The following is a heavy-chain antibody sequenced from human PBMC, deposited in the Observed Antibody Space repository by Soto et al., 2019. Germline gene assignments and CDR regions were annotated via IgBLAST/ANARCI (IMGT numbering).Heavy chain of an antibody. J-gene: IGHJ2*01. CDR2: IIPILGIA. Sequence: QVQLVQSGAEVKKPGSSVKVSCKASGGTFSSYTISWVRQAPGQGLEWMGRIIPILGIANYAQKFQGRVTITADKSTSSAYMELSSLRSEDTAVYYCTIRFADYYDSSGARGWYFDLWGRGTLVTVSS. D-gene: IGHD3-22*01. V-gene: IGHV1-69*02. CDR1: GGTFSSYT. CDR3: TIRFADYYDSSGARGWYFDL.